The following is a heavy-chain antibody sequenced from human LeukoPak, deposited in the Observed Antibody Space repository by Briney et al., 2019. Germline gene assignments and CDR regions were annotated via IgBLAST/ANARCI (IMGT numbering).Heavy chain of an antibody. D-gene: IGHD3-10*01. CDR3: ARVYGSGTYALHY. CDR1: GYTFGDYY. CDR2: MNPNSGGT. J-gene: IGHJ4*02. V-gene: IGHV1-2*02. Sequence: GASVKVSCKASGYTFGDYYIHWVRQAPGQGLEWMGWMNPNSGGTDYAQKFQGRVTMTRDTSINTAYMEQSSLRSDDTALYYCARVYGSGTYALHYWGQGTLITVSS.